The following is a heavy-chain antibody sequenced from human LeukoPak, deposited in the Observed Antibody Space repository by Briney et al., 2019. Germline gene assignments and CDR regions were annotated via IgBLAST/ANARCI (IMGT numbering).Heavy chain of an antibody. CDR2: IYYSGST. J-gene: IGHJ6*03. Sequence: SETLSLTCSVSGGSISSHYWNWIRQAPGKGLEWIGYIYYSGSTNYNPSLKSRVTISVDRTKNHFSLKLSSVTAADTAVYYCARTTEEYYGSGKSRKYYSYYYYMDVWGKGTTVTVSS. CDR3: ARTTEEYYGSGKSRKYYSYYYYMDV. V-gene: IGHV4-59*11. D-gene: IGHD3-10*01. CDR1: GGSISSHY.